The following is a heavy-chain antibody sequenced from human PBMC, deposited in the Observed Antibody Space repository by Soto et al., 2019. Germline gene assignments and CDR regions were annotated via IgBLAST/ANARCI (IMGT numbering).Heavy chain of an antibody. Sequence: GESLKISCKGSGYSFTHYWIGWVRQMPGKGLEWMGIIYPGDSKTTYSPSFQGQVTISVDKSITTAYLQWGSLKASDTAMYYCARSSRFCFNDVCHPGHFDPWGQGTPVTVSS. CDR2: IYPGDSKT. CDR1: GYSFTHYW. V-gene: IGHV5-51*01. J-gene: IGHJ5*02. CDR3: ARSSRFCFNDVCHPGHFDP. D-gene: IGHD2-8*01.